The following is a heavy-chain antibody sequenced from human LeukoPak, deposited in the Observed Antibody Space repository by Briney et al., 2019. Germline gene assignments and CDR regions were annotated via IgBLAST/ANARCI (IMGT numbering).Heavy chain of an antibody. Sequence: ASVKVSCKASGYTFTSYAMNWARQAPGQGLEWMGWISAYNGNTNYAQKLQGRVTTTTDTSTSTAYMELRSLRSDDTAVYYCARGWAAQIRFLGWDYYYYMDVWGKGTTVTVSS. CDR1: GYTFTSYA. D-gene: IGHD3-3*01. CDR2: ISAYNGNT. V-gene: IGHV1-18*01. CDR3: ARGWAAQIRFLGWDYYYYMDV. J-gene: IGHJ6*03.